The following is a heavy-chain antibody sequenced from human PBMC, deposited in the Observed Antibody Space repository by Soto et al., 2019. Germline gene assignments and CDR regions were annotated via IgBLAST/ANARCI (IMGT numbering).Heavy chain of an antibody. J-gene: IGHJ3*02. CDR2: IYYSGST. CDR1: GGSISSSSYY. D-gene: IGHD3-22*01. Sequence: PSETLSLTCTVSGGSISSSSYYWGWIRQPPGKGLEWIGSIYYSGSTYYNPSLKSRVTISVDTSKNQFSLKLSSVTAADTAVYYCASRERITMIVVADDAFDIWGQGTMVTISS. V-gene: IGHV4-39*01. CDR3: ASRERITMIVVADDAFDI.